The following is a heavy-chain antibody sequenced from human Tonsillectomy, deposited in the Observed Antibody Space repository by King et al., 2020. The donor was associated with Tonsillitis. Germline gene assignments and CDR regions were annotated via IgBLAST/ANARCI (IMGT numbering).Heavy chain of an antibody. J-gene: IGHJ4*02. CDR1: GFTFRNYA. D-gene: IGHD1-26*01. Sequence: VQLVESGGGVVQPGRSLRLSCAASGFTFRNYAMHWVRQAPGTGLEWVAIISYDGTNKFYADSVKGRFTISRDSSKNTLYLQMNSLRAEDTAVYYCARDRGSWVLDIDYWGQGTLVTVSS. CDR3: ARDRGSWVLDIDY. V-gene: IGHV3-30*04. CDR2: ISYDGTNK.